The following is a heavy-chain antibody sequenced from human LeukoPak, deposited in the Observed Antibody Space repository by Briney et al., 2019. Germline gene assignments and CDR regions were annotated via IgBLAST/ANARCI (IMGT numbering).Heavy chain of an antibody. CDR3: ARAGYCSGGSCYGFDY. Sequence: GKSLRLSCAASGFTFSSYVMHWVRQAPGKGLEWVAVTWYDGSNKYYADSVKGRFTISRDNSKNTLYLQMNSLRADDTAVYYCARAGYCSGGSCYGFDYWGQGTLVTVSS. CDR1: GFTFSSYV. D-gene: IGHD2-15*01. V-gene: IGHV3-33*01. CDR2: TWYDGSNK. J-gene: IGHJ4*02.